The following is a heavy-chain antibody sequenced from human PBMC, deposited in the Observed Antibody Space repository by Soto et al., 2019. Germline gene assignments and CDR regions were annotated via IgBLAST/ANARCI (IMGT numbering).Heavy chain of an antibody. J-gene: IGHJ4*02. V-gene: IGHV3-30-3*01. CDR1: GFTFSRYA. CDR2: ISYDGIVK. Sequence: QEQLVESGGGVVQPGGSLRLSCAASGFTFSRYAMHWVRQAPGKGPERVSVISYDGIVKSYADSVKGRFTISRDNSKNTLYLQMDSLRPEDTAIYYCARVPGQQPVLPPTAEYWGQGTLVTVSS. D-gene: IGHD6-13*01. CDR3: ARVPGQQPVLPPTAEY.